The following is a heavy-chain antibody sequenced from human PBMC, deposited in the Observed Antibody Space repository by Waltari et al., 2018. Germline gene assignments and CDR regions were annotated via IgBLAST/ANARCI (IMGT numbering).Heavy chain of an antibody. CDR3: ARGLGATVLPLFDY. V-gene: IGHV4-39*07. Sequence: QLQLQESGPGLVKPSETLSLTCTVSGGSISSSSYYWGWIRRPPGKGLEWIGSIYYSGSTYYNPSLKSRVTISVDTSKNQFSLKLSSVTAADTAVYYCARGLGATVLPLFDYWGQGTLVTVSS. D-gene: IGHD1-26*01. CDR2: IYYSGST. CDR1: GGSISSSSYY. J-gene: IGHJ4*02.